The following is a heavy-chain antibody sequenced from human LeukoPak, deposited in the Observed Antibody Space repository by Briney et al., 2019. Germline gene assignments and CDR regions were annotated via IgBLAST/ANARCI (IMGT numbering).Heavy chain of an antibody. V-gene: IGHV3-30*18. J-gene: IGHJ4*02. CDR1: GFTFSSYG. CDR3: AKGSCSGGSCYSSSNFDY. CDR2: ISSDGSNK. D-gene: IGHD2-15*01. Sequence: GRSLRLSCAASGFTFSSYGMHWVRQAPGKGLEWVAVISSDGSNKYYADSVKGRFTISRDNSKNTLYLQMNSLRAEDTAVYYCAKGSCSGGSCYSSSNFDYWGQGTLVTVSS.